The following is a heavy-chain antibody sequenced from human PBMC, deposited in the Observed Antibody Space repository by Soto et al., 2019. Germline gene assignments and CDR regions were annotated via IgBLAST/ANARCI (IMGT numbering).Heavy chain of an antibody. CDR3: ARGFTTGATIDGFDY. V-gene: IGHV1-69*01. CDR1: GATFSGSA. Sequence: QVQPVQSGAEVKRPGSSVKVSCKASGATFSGSAFSWVRQAPGQGLEWMGGITPTLGTTNYAQHLQGRVTITADESTGTSFMELTSLTSADTPVYYCARGFTTGATIDGFDYWGQGTLVTVTS. CDR2: ITPTLGTT. J-gene: IGHJ4*02. D-gene: IGHD1-1*01.